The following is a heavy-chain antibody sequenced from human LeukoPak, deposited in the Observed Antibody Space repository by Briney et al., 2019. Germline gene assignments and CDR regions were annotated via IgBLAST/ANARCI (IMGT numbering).Heavy chain of an antibody. D-gene: IGHD3-3*01. CDR2: IYHSGST. CDR1: GYSISSGYY. J-gene: IGHJ5*02. Sequence: PSETLSLTCAVSGYSISSGYYWGWIRQPPGKGLEWIGSIYHSGSTYYNPSLKRRVTISVDTSKNQFSLKLSSVTAADAAVYYCARLGYDFWSGSISWFDPWGQGTLVTVSS. CDR3: ARLGYDFWSGSISWFDP. V-gene: IGHV4-38-2*01.